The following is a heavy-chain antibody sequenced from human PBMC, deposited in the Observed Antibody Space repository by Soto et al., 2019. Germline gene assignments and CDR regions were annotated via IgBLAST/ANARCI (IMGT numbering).Heavy chain of an antibody. Sequence: GGSLRLSCAASGFSFRGFEMNWVRQAPGKGLEWLSYITASGTVTYYADYVKGRFTISRDNSKNSLFLHMNSLRADDTAIYYCARAMIIVEYGMDIGGQGTAVTVSS. V-gene: IGHV3-48*03. D-gene: IGHD3-22*01. J-gene: IGHJ6*02. CDR3: ARAMIIVEYGMDI. CDR1: GFSFRGFE. CDR2: ITASGTVT.